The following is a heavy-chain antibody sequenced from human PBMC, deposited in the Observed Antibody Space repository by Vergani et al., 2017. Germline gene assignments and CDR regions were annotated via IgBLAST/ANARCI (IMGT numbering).Heavy chain of an antibody. Sequence: EVQLVESGGGLVPPGRSLRLSCAASGFSFGDYAMTWVRQAPGKGLEWVAFIRNKAYGGTTEYAASVKGRFTISRDDSKRLAYLQLSVLKTEDTTVYFCSRRRGYSFGYSDYWGQGTLVTVSS. J-gene: IGHJ4*02. V-gene: IGHV3-49*04. CDR1: GFSFGDYA. D-gene: IGHD5-18*01. CDR3: SRRRGYSFGYSDY. CDR2: IRNKAYGGTT.